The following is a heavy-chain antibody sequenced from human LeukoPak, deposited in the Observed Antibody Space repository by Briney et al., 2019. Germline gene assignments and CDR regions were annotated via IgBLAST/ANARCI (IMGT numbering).Heavy chain of an antibody. CDR1: GGSISSGDYY. CDR2: IYYSGST. Sequence: PSETLSLTCTVSGGSISSGDYYWSWIRQPPGKGLEWIGYIYYSGSTYYNPSLKSRVSISADTSKNQFSLKLNSVTAADTAVYYCARGRESTVVTPFDYWGQGTLVTVSS. V-gene: IGHV4-30-4*08. D-gene: IGHD4-23*01. J-gene: IGHJ4*02. CDR3: ARGRESTVVTPFDY.